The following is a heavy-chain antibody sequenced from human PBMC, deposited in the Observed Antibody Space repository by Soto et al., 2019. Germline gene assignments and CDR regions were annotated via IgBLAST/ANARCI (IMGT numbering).Heavy chain of an antibody. CDR1: GGSISSGGYY. D-gene: IGHD6-13*01. V-gene: IGHV4-31*03. Sequence: SETLSLTCTVSGGSISSGGYYWSWIRQHPGKGLEWIGYIYYSGSTYYNPSLKSRVTISVDTSKNQFSLKLSSVTAADTAVYYCARGIAAADGLDYWGQGTLVTVSS. J-gene: IGHJ4*02. CDR3: ARGIAAADGLDY. CDR2: IYYSGST.